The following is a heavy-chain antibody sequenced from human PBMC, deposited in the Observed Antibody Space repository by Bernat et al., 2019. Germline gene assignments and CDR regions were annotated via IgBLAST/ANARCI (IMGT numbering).Heavy chain of an antibody. CDR3: ERPRYSSIPPYYFDY. J-gene: IGHJ4*02. V-gene: IGHV5-51*01. CDR2: IYPSDSDT. CDR1: EDSFTNYC. Sequence: EVQLVQSGAEVRKPGESLKISCKGSEDSFTNYCIAWVRQMPGKGLEWMGTIYPSDSDTRYSPSFQGQVTISADKSINTAYLQWSSLKASDSAMYYCERPRYSSIPPYYFDYWGQGTLHNVSS. D-gene: IGHD6-13*01.